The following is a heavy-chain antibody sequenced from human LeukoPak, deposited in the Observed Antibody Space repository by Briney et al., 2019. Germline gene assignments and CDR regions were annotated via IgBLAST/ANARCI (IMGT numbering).Heavy chain of an antibody. CDR2: IYHSGST. D-gene: IGHD1-7*01. CDR1: GYSISSGYY. V-gene: IGHV4-38-2*02. J-gene: IGHJ6*03. CDR3: AREIAGTTYYYYYYYMDV. Sequence: SETLSLTCTVSGYSISSGYYWGWIRQPLGKGLEWIGSIYHSGSTYYNPSLKSRVTISVDTSKNQFSLKLSSVTAADTAVYYCAREIAGTTYYYYYYYMDVWGKGTTVTVSS.